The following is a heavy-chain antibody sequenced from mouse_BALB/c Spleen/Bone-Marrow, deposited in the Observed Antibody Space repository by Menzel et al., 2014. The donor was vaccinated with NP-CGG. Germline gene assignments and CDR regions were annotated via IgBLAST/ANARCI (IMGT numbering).Heavy chain of an antibody. CDR1: GFNIKDTY. Sequence: VQLQQSGAELVKPGASVKLSCTASGFNIKDTYMHWVKQRPEQGLEWIGRIDPANGNTKYDPKFQGKATITADTSSNTACLQLGSLTSEDTAVYYCARWEYYAMDYWGQGTAVTVSS. D-gene: IGHD4-1*01. J-gene: IGHJ4*01. CDR2: IDPANGNT. V-gene: IGHV14-3*02. CDR3: ARWEYYAMDY.